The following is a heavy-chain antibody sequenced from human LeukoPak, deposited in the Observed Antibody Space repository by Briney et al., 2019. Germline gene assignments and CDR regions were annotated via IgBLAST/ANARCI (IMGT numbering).Heavy chain of an antibody. CDR2: ISGSGGST. V-gene: IGHV3-23*01. CDR1: GFTFSSYA. D-gene: IGHD3-10*01. CDR3: AKDFYGAGVVGAFDI. J-gene: IGHJ3*02. Sequence: PGRSLRLSCAASGFTFSSYAMHWVRQAPGKGLEWVSGISGSGGSTYYADSVKGRFTISRDNSKNTLYLQMNSLKAEDTAVYYCAKDFYGAGVVGAFDIWGEGTMVTVSS.